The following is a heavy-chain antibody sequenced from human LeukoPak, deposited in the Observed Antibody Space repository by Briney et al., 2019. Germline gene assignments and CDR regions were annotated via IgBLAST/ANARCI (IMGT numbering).Heavy chain of an antibody. CDR2: ISGSGGST. J-gene: IGHJ6*03. CDR3: ARDLRGYSGPRTAMDV. D-gene: IGHD5-12*01. CDR1: GFTFSSYA. V-gene: IGHV3-23*01. Sequence: GGSLRLSCAASGFTFSSYAMSWVRQAPGKGLEWVSAISGSGGSTYYADSVKGRFTISRDNAKNSLYLQMNSLRAEDTAVYYCARDLRGYSGPRTAMDVWGKGTTVTVSS.